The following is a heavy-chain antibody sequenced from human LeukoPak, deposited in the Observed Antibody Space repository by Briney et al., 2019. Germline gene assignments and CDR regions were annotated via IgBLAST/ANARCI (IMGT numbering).Heavy chain of an antibody. CDR3: ARRWLGDPYGMDV. D-gene: IGHD3-10*01. J-gene: IGHJ6*02. CDR2: LGGLSESV. V-gene: IGHV3-23*01. CDR1: GFTFSSYA. Sequence: GGSLRLSCAASGFTFSSYAMSWVRQAPGRGLEWVSILGGLSESVYYPDSVKGRFTVSRDNSKDTLYLEINSLRGEDTATYYCARRWLGDPYGMDVWGQGTTVTVSS.